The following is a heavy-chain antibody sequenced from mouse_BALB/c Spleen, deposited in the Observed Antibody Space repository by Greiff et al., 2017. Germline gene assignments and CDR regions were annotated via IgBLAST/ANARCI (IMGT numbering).Heavy chain of an antibody. CDR3: ARRYYGSSYYAMDY. CDR2: IYPGGGYT. Sequence: QVQLQQSGAELVRPGTSVKISCKASGYTFTNYWLGWVKQRPGHGLEWIGDIYPGGGYTNYNEKFKGKATFTADTSSNTAYMQLSSLTSEDSAVYYCARRYYGSSYYAMDYWGQGTSVTVSS. V-gene: IGHV1-63*02. J-gene: IGHJ4*01. CDR1: GYTFTNYW. D-gene: IGHD1-1*01.